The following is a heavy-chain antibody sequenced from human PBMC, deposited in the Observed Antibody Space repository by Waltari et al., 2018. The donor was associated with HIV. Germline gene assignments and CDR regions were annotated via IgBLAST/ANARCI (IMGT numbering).Heavy chain of an antibody. CDR3: AREGVATNMATSAYDAFDI. CDR1: GGSFSGYY. CDR2: INHSGST. D-gene: IGHD5-12*01. Sequence: QVQLQQWGAGLLKPSETLSLTCAVYGGSFSGYYWSWIRQPPGKGLEWIGEINHSGSTNYNPSLKSRVTISVDTSKNQFSLKLSSVTAADTAVYYCAREGVATNMATSAYDAFDIWGQGTMVTVSS. V-gene: IGHV4-34*01. J-gene: IGHJ3*02.